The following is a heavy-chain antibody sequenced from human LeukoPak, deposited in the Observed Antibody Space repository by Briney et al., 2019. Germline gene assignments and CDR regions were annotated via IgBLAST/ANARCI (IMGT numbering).Heavy chain of an antibody. J-gene: IGHJ4*02. CDR1: GGSINNYY. CDR2: IYYRGST. D-gene: IGHD4-17*01. Sequence: SETLSLTCTVSGGSINNYYWSWIRQPPGKGLEWIGYIYYRGSTNYNPSLKSRVTFSVDTSKNQFSLRLSSVTAADTAVYYCARGGDYGDLRYFDYWGQGTLVTVSS. V-gene: IGHV4-59*01. CDR3: ARGGDYGDLRYFDY.